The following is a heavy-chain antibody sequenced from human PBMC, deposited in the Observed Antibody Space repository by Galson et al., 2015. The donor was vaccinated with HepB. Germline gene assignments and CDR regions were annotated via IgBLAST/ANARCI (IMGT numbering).Heavy chain of an antibody. CDR1: GFSFSGFA. V-gene: IGHV3-23*01. D-gene: IGHD2-2*01. J-gene: IGHJ4*02. CDR2: ISGSGSST. Sequence: SLRLSCAASGFSFSGFAMSWVRQAPGKGLEWVPTISGSGSSTYYADSVKGRFTISRDNSKNTLHLQMNSLRAEDTAIYFCAKDRVVVVPAATSGFDYWGQGTLVTVSS. CDR3: AKDRVVVVPAATSGFDY.